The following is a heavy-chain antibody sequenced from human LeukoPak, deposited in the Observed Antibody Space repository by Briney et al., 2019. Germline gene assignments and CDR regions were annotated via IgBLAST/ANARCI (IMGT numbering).Heavy chain of an antibody. CDR1: GYTFTSYD. CDR3: ARGRYCSGGSCYRRYYFDY. D-gene: IGHD2-15*01. Sequence: ASVKVSCKASGYTFTSYDINWVRQATGQGLEWMGWMNPNSGNTGYAQKFQGRVTITRNTSISTAYMELSSLRSEDTAVYYWARGRYCSGGSCYRRYYFDYWGQGTLVTVSS. J-gene: IGHJ4*02. V-gene: IGHV1-8*03. CDR2: MNPNSGNT.